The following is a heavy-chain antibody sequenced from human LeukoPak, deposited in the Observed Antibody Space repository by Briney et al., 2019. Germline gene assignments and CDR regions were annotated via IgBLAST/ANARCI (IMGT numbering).Heavy chain of an antibody. J-gene: IGHJ5*02. V-gene: IGHV3-23*01. D-gene: IGHD2-2*02. CDR1: GFTVSSNY. CDR3: AKDSCSSTSCYIGNWFDP. CDR2: ISGSGGST. Sequence: GGSLRLSCAASGFTVSSNYMSWVRQAPGKGLEWVSAISGSGGSTYYADSVKGRFTISRDNSKNTLYLQMNSLRAEDTAVYYCAKDSCSSTSCYIGNWFDPWGQGTLVTVSS.